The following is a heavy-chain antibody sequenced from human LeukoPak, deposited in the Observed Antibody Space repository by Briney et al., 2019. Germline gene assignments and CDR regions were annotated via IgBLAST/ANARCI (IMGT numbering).Heavy chain of an antibody. CDR1: DYSVTSDHY. J-gene: IGHJ5*02. CDR2: ICHSGGT. V-gene: IGHV4-38-2*01. CDR3: AREGRTSGTSWYDP. D-gene: IGHD3-10*01. Sequence: SETLSLTCAVSDYSVTSDHYWGWIRLAPGKGLEWIGSICHSGGTYYNPSLKSRVTISVDTSKDQFSLRLTSVTAADTGIYYCAREGRTSGTSWYDPWGQGTRVTVSS.